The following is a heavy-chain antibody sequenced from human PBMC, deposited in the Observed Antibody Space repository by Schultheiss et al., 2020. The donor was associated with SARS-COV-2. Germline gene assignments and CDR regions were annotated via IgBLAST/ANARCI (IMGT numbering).Heavy chain of an antibody. D-gene: IGHD3-9*01. J-gene: IGHJ5*02. CDR2: IYYSGST. Sequence: GSLRLSCTVSGGSVSSGGYYWSWIRQPPGKGLEWIGSIYYSGSTNYNPSLKSRVTISVDTSKNQFSLQLNSVTPEDTAVYYCARELPNYDILTGTQSNWFDPWGQGTLVTVSS. CDR1: GGSVSSGGYY. V-gene: IGHV4-61*08. CDR3: ARELPNYDILTGTQSNWFDP.